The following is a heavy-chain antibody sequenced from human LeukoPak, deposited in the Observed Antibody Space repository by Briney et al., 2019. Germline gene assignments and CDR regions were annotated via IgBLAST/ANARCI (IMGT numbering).Heavy chain of an antibody. CDR1: GGSISSYS. D-gene: IGHD3-22*01. J-gene: IGHJ4*02. CDR2: MYSSGST. CDR3: ARWSSGDYYYVDY. V-gene: IGHV4-4*07. Sequence: SETLSLTCAVSGGSISSYSWSWIRQPAGKGLEWIGRMYSSGSTKYNPSLKSRVTMSVDTSKNQISLKLTSVTAADTAIYYCARWSSGDYYYVDYWGQGTLVTVSS.